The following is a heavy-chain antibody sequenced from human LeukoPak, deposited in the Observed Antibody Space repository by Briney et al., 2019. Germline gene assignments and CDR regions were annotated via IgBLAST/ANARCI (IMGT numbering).Heavy chain of an antibody. D-gene: IGHD1-26*01. J-gene: IGHJ1*01. Sequence: PGGSLRLSCAVSGFTFSSYAMAWVRQAPGKGLEWVSAISGSGVTTHNAGSVKGRFSISRDNSKNTLYLQMNSLRAEDTALYYCAKKVVVGATSPYSDFQDWGQGTLVTVSS. CDR3: AKKVVVGATSPYSDFQD. V-gene: IGHV3-23*01. CDR1: GFTFSSYA. CDR2: ISGSGVTT.